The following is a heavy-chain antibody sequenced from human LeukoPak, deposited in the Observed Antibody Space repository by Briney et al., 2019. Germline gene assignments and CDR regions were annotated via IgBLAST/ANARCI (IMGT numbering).Heavy chain of an antibody. CDR3: ATLGDIAVVPAVKSAAQFDY. D-gene: IGHD2-2*01. J-gene: IGHJ4*02. V-gene: IGHV4-39*01. CDR2: IYYSGST. CDR1: GGSISSSSYY. Sequence: SETLSLTCTVSGGSISSSSYYWGWIRQPPGKGLEWIGSIYYSGSTYYNPSLKSRVAISVDTSKNQFSLKLSSVTAADTAVYYCATLGDIAVVPAVKSAAQFDYWGQGTLVTVSS.